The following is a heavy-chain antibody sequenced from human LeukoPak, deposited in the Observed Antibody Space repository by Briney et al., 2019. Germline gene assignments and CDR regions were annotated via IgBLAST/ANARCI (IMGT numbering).Heavy chain of an antibody. J-gene: IGHJ5*02. V-gene: IGHV4-61*02. CDR3: ARGRWTSSNYNWFDP. CDR1: GGSISSGSYY. D-gene: IGHD5-24*01. Sequence: PSETLSLTCTVSGGSISSGSYYWSWIRQPAGKGLEWIGRINTSGSTNYNPSLKSRVTISVDTSKNQFSLKLSSVTAADTAVYYCARGRWTSSNYNWFDPWGQGTLLTVSS. CDR2: INTSGST.